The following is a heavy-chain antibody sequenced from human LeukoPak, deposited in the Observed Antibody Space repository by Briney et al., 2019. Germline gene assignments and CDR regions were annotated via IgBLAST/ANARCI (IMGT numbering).Heavy chain of an antibody. J-gene: IGHJ4*02. CDR2: TYDGDRT. CDR1: ADSISNNY. Sequence: SETLSLTCTVSADSISNNYWDWLRQSPGKGLEWVGYTYDGDRTNYNHSLRSRVTMSVDTSKNQFSLGLRSLTVADTAMYFCARAIMIRALARKFDFWGPGTLVTVSS. D-gene: IGHD3-10*01. CDR3: ARAIMIRALARKFDF. V-gene: IGHV4-59*01.